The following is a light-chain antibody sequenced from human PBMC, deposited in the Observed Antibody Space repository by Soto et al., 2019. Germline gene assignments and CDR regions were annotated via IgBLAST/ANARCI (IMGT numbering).Light chain of an antibody. CDR1: QSVSTNY. J-gene: IGKJ4*01. Sequence: EIVLTQSPATLSLSAGERATLSCGASQSVSTNYVAWYQKKPGLAPRLLIYDASTRATAISGRFTGSGSGTDFTLTISRVEPEDFAVYYCQQYGSTPTFGGGTKVEIK. CDR2: DAS. CDR3: QQYGSTPT. V-gene: IGKV3D-20*01.